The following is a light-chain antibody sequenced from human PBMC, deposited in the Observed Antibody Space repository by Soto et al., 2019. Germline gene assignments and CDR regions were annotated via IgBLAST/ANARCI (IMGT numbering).Light chain of an antibody. J-gene: IGKJ5*01. CDR3: QQHGTSPIT. Sequence: EIVLTQSRCILSLSPGARASLSCGASQSISSSFLAWYQQNPGQAPRLXIYGASSRATGIPDRFSGTVSETDFTLTISRLEPEDFAVYYCQQHGTSPITFGQGTRLEIK. CDR2: GAS. CDR1: QSISSSF. V-gene: IGKV3-20*01.